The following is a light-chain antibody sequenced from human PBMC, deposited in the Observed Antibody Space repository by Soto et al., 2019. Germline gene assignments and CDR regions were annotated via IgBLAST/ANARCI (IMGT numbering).Light chain of an antibody. V-gene: IGLV2-14*01. CDR1: SNDVGGYNY. CDR3: SSYTSSSPFVV. J-gene: IGLJ2*01. Sequence: QSALTQPASVSGSPGQSITISCTGTSNDVGGYNYVSWYQQHPGKVPKLMIYEVNNRPSGISNRFSGSKSGNTASLTISGLQADDESDYYCSSYTSSSPFVVFGGGTKLTVL. CDR2: EVN.